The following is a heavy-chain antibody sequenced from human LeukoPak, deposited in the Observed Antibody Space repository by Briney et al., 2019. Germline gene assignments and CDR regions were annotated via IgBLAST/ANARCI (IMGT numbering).Heavy chain of an antibody. CDR1: GYTFTGYG. CDR2: ISAYNGNT. Sequence: ASVKVSCKASGYTFTGYGISWVRQAPGQGLEWMGWISAYNGNTNYAQKLQGRVTMTTDTSTSTAYMELRSLRSDDTAVYYCARVYYDSSGKPFDYWGQGTLVTVSS. CDR3: ARVYYDSSGKPFDY. J-gene: IGHJ4*02. V-gene: IGHV1-18*01. D-gene: IGHD3-22*01.